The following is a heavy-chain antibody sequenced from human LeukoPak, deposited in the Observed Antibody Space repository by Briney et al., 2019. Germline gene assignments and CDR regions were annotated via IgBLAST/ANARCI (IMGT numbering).Heavy chain of an antibody. CDR1: GDSISSGYY. CDR3: ARDLKIAVAACWFDP. CDR2: IYHSGST. V-gene: IGHV4-38-2*02. Sequence: SETLSLTCTVSGDSISSGYYWGWIRQPPGKGLEWIGSIYHSGSTYYNPSLKSRVTISVDTSKTQFSLKLSSVTAADTAVYYCARDLKIAVAACWFDPWGQGTLVTVSS. D-gene: IGHD6-19*01. J-gene: IGHJ5*02.